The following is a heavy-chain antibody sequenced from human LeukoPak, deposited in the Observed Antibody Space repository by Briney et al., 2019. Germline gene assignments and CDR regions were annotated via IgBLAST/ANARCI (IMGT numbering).Heavy chain of an antibody. J-gene: IGHJ3*02. D-gene: IGHD2-8*01. CDR1: GGSISSYY. Sequence: PSETLSLTCTVSGGSISSYYWSWIRQPAGKGLEWIGYIYYSGSTNYNPSLKSRVTISVDTSKNQFSLKLSSVTAADTAVYYCARRLVLYDAFDIWGQGTMVTVSS. V-gene: IGHV4-59*08. CDR3: ARRLVLYDAFDI. CDR2: IYYSGST.